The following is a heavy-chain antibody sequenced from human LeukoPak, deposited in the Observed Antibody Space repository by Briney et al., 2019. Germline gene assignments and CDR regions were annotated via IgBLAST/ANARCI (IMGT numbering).Heavy chain of an antibody. V-gene: IGHV4-39*07. CDR3: ASRLISAGSEWWFDP. D-gene: IGHD6-13*01. CDR2: INHSGST. CDR1: GGSIDSSSHY. J-gene: IGHJ5*02. Sequence: SETLSLTCTVSGGSIDSSSHYWVWIRQPPGKGLEWIGEINHSGSTNYNPSLKSRVTISVDTSKNQFSLKLSSVTAADTAVYYCASRLISAGSEWWFDPWGQGTLVTVSS.